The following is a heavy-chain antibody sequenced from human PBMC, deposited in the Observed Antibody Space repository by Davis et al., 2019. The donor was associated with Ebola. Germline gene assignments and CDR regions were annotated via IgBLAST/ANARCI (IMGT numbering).Heavy chain of an antibody. Sequence: SETLSLTCTVSGGSISSSSYYWGWIRQPPRKGLEWIGSIYYSGITNYNPSLKSRVTISVDTSKNQFFLKLSSVTAADTAMYYCARWAGSSGDLRAFDIWGQGTMVTVSS. CDR3: ARWAGSSGDLRAFDI. D-gene: IGHD6-19*01. V-gene: IGHV4-39*07. CDR1: GGSISSSSYY. J-gene: IGHJ3*02. CDR2: IYYSGIT.